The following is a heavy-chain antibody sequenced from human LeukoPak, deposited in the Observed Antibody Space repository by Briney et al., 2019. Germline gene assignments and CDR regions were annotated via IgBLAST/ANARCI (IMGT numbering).Heavy chain of an antibody. J-gene: IGHJ4*02. Sequence: SETLSLTCTVSGGSISSSSYYWGWIRQPPGKRLEWIGSIYYSGSTYYNPSLKSRVTISVDTSKNQFSLKLSSVTAADTAVYYCARGDSYGPPFDYWGQGTLVTVSS. CDR1: GGSISSSSYY. V-gene: IGHV4-39*07. CDR3: ARGDSYGPPFDY. CDR2: IYYSGST. D-gene: IGHD5-18*01.